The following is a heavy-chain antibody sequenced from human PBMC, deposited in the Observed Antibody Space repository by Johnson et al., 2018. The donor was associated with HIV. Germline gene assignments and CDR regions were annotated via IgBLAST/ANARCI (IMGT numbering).Heavy chain of an antibody. CDR2: IYSGGST. V-gene: IGHV3-NL1*01. CDR1: GFTFSSYG. D-gene: IGHD5-18*01. Sequence: QVQLVESGGGVVQPGRSLRLSCAASGFTFSSYGMHWVRQAPGKGLEWVSVIYSGGSTYYADSVKGRFTISRDNSKNTLYLQMNSLRAEDTAVYYCARGGIRGYSYGPGAFDIWGQGTMVTVSS. J-gene: IGHJ3*02. CDR3: ARGGIRGYSYGPGAFDI.